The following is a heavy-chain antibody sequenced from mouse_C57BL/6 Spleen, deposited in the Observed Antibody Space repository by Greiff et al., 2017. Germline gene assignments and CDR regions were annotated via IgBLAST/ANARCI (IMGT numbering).Heavy chain of an antibody. CDR3: ARPLITTVVATDY. CDR2: IYPRSGNT. D-gene: IGHD1-1*01. V-gene: IGHV1-81*01. J-gene: IGHJ2*01. CDR1: GYTFTSYG. Sequence: QVQLKQSGAELARPGASVKLSCKASGYTFTSYGISWVKQRTGQGLEWIGEIYPRSGNTYYNEKFKGKATLTADKSSSTAYMELRSLTSEDSAVYFCARPLITTVVATDYWGQGTTLTGSS.